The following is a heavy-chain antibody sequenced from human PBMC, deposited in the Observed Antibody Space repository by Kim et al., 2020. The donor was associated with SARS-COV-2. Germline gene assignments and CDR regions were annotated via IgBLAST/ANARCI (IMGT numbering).Heavy chain of an antibody. Sequence: GGSLRLSCAASGFTFSNYAMHWVRQAPGKGQECVAITSFDESNKNYADSVKGRFTISRDNSKNTLYLQMNGLRPEDTAVYYCARDRKGSIDYWGQGTLVTVSS. CDR2: TSFDESNK. D-gene: IGHD4-4*01. CDR1: GFTFSNYA. J-gene: IGHJ4*02. V-gene: IGHV3-30-3*01. CDR3: ARDRKGSIDY.